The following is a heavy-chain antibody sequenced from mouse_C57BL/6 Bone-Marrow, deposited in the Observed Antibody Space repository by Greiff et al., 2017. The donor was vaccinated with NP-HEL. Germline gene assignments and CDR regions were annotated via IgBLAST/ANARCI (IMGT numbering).Heavy chain of an antibody. CDR2: IYPRSGNT. V-gene: IGHV1-81*01. J-gene: IGHJ1*03. CDR1: GYTFTSYG. D-gene: IGHD2-2*01. CDR3: ARSGGLRRWYFDV. Sequence: VKLMESGAELARPGASVKLSCKASGYTFTSYGISWVKQRTGQGLEWIGEIYPRSGNTYYNEKFKGKATLTADKSSSTAYMELRSLTSEDSAVYFCARSGGLRRWYFDVWGTGTTVTVSS.